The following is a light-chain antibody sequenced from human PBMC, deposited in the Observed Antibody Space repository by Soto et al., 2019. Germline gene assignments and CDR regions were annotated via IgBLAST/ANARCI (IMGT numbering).Light chain of an antibody. V-gene: IGKV1-5*03. CDR1: QNIRSW. CDR2: KAS. Sequence: DIQMTQSPSTLSASVGDRVSITCRASQNIRSWLAWYQHKPGKAPKLLIYKASTLDSGVPSRFSGSGSGTDITLTISSLQPDDFATYYCQQYDRYSLSFGPGTKVEIK. J-gene: IGKJ3*01. CDR3: QQYDRYSLS.